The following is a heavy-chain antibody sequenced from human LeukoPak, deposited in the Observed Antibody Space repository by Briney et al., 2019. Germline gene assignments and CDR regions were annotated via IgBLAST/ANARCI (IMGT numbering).Heavy chain of an antibody. CDR1: GFTFSNYW. V-gene: IGHV3-7*05. D-gene: IGHD6-13*01. CDR2: INQDGSEK. J-gene: IGHJ4*02. CDR3: AKRYTSGWYQYYFDC. Sequence: PGGSLRLSCEASGFTFSNYWMSWVRHAPGKGLEWVANINQDGSEKYFVDSVKGGFTISRDNAKNSLYLQMNSLRAEDTAVYYCAKRYTSGWYQYYFDCWGQGTLVTVSS.